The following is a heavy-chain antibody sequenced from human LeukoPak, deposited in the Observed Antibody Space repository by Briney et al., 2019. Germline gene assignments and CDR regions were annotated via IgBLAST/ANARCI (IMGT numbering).Heavy chain of an antibody. D-gene: IGHD2-15*01. J-gene: IGHJ3*02. CDR2: IRHDGSDE. V-gene: IGHV3-7*01. Sequence: PGGSLRLSCVASGFKFSDYYMSWVRQAPGKGLEWVADIRHDGSDEYNVDSVKGRFTISRDNAKNSLFLQMNSLRAEDTAVYYCARDRGYCSGGSCYSNAFDIWGQGTMVTVSS. CDR1: GFKFSDYY. CDR3: ARDRGYCSGGSCYSNAFDI.